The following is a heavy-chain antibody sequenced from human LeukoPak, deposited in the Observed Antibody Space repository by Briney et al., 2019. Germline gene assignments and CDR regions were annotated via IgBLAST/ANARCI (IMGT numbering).Heavy chain of an antibody. D-gene: IGHD3-22*01. CDR2: IKSKTDGGTT. Sequence: PGGSLRLSCAASGFTFSNAWMSWVRQAPGKGLEWVGRIKSKTDGGTTDYAAPVKGRFTISRDDSKNTLYLQMNSLKTEDTAVYYCTTDRYDSIAFDIWGQGTMVAVSS. V-gene: IGHV3-15*01. J-gene: IGHJ3*02. CDR3: TTDRYDSIAFDI. CDR1: GFTFSNAW.